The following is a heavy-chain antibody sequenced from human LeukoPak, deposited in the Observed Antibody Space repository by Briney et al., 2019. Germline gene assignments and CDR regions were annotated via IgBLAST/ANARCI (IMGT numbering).Heavy chain of an antibody. CDR2: INPNSGGT. CDR1: GYTFTGYY. CDR3: ARDILRATKLGLYYYYYYMDV. V-gene: IGHV1-2*02. Sequence: ASVKVSCKASGYTFTGYYMHWVRQAPGQGLEWMGWINPNSGGTNYAQKFQGRVTMTRDTSISTAYMELSRLRSDDTAVYYCARDILRATKLGLYYYYYYMDVWGKGTTVTVSS. J-gene: IGHJ6*03. D-gene: IGHD7-27*01.